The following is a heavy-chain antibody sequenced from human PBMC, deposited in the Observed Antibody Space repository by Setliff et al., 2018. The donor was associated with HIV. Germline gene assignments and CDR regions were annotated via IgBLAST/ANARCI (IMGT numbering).Heavy chain of an antibody. J-gene: IGHJ4*02. CDR1: GYSISSGYF. CDR2: LYHSGTN. CDR3: ARQVGSQCSYWAYYFDS. V-gene: IGHV4-38-2*01. Sequence: SETLSLTCAVSGYSISSGYFWGWIRQPPGKGLEWIGSLYHSGTNFYNPSLKSRVTISLDTPTNRFSLKLNSVTAADTAIYYCARQVGSQCSYWAYYFDSWGQGALVTVSS. D-gene: IGHD1-26*01.